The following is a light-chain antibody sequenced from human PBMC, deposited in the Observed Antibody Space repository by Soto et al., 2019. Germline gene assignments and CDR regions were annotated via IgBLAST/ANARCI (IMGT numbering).Light chain of an antibody. J-gene: IGLJ3*02. Sequence: QLVLTQPPSASGSPGQSVTISCTGTSSDVGGYNYVSWYQQHPGKAPKLMIYEISKRPSGVPDRFSGSKSGNTASLTVSGLQAEDEADYYCSSYVGSNRVFGGGTKLTVL. V-gene: IGLV2-8*01. CDR2: EIS. CDR1: SSDVGGYNY. CDR3: SSYVGSNRV.